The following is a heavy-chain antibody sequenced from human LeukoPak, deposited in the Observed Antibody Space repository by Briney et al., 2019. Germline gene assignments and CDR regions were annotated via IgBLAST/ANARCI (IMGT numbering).Heavy chain of an antibody. CDR1: GFAFNNYA. Sequence: PGRSLRLSCAASGFAFNNYAMHWVRQAPGKGLEWVAFISYDGSDIYYADSVKGRFTISRDNSKNTLYLQMSSLRAEDTALYYCARGQPPSYYDMDVWGQGTTVTVSS. CDR3: ARGQPPSYYDMDV. D-gene: IGHD6-13*01. V-gene: IGHV3-30-3*01. J-gene: IGHJ6*02. CDR2: ISYDGSDI.